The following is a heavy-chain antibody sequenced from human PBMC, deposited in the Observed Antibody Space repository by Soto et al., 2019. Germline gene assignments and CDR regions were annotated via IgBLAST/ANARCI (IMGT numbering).Heavy chain of an antibody. J-gene: IGHJ5*02. Sequence: ASVKVSCKASGYTFTSYYIHWVRQAPGQGLEWMGVINPSGGSTSYAQNFQGRVTMTRDTSTSTVYMELSSLRSEDTAVYYCVRESTPTTWFYPWGQRTLVTVSS. V-gene: IGHV1-46*03. D-gene: IGHD4-17*01. CDR3: VRESTPTTWFYP. CDR2: INPSGGST. CDR1: GYTFTSYY.